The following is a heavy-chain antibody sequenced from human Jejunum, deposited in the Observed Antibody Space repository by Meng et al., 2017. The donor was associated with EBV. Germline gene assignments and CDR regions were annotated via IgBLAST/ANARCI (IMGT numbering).Heavy chain of an antibody. CDR2: ISHSGTT. J-gene: IGHJ5*02. CDR3: ARYGKCSGNSFYCFDP. Sequence: QVPPQPGGAGLLKPSETLAPTCGVYGGSFSDYNWTWIRQPPGKGLEWIGEISHSGTTKYNPSLKSRVTISLDTSNNKFSLNLNSVTAADTALYYCARYGKCSGNSFYCFDPWGQGTLVTVSS. D-gene: IGHD4-23*01. CDR1: GGSFSDYN. V-gene: IGHV4-34*01.